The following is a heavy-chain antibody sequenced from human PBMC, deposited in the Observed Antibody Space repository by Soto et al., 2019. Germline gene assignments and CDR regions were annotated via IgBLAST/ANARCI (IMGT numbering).Heavy chain of an antibody. J-gene: IGHJ4*02. CDR1: GFTFSSYG. D-gene: IGHD1-7*01. CDR2: SSATGAGT. Sequence: PGESLKISCAASGFTFSSYGMTWVRQAPGKGLEWFSFSSATGAGTYYADSVKGRFTISRDNSKNTLYLQMTSLRADDTAVYYCAKDRRAGGNYGFYSDFWGQGALVTVSS. V-gene: IGHV3-23*01. CDR3: AKDRRAGGNYGFYSDF.